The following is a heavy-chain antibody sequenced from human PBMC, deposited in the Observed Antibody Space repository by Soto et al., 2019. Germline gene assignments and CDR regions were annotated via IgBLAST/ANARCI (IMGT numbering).Heavy chain of an antibody. CDR2: IYYSGST. D-gene: IGHD6-19*01. CDR3: ARHQIAVAGLVDY. CDR1: GGSISSYY. V-gene: IGHV4-59*08. Sequence: QVQLQESGPGLVKPSETLSLTCTVSGGSISSYYWSWIRQPPGKGLEWIGYIYYSGSTNYNPSLKSRVTISVDTSKNHFSLKLSAVTAADTAVYYCARHQIAVAGLVDYWGQGTLVTVSS. J-gene: IGHJ4*02.